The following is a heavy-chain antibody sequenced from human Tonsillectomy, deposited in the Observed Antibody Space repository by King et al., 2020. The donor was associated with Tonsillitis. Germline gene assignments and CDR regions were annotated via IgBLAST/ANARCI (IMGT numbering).Heavy chain of an antibody. CDR2: IKSKTDGATT. V-gene: IGHV3-15*01. D-gene: IGHD5-12*01. CDR1: GFTFSNAW. J-gene: IGHJ4*02. Sequence: EVQLVESGGGLVKPGGSLRLSCAASGFTFSNAWMHWVRQAPGKGLEWVGRIKSKTDGATTDYAAPVKGRFTMSRDDSKNTVYLEMNSLKTEDTALYYCTTRYCGSNTCYEAYFDYWGQGTLVTVSS. CDR3: TTRYCGSNTCYEAYFDY.